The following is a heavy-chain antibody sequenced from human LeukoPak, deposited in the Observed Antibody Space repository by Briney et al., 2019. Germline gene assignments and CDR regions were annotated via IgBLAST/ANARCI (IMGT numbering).Heavy chain of an antibody. J-gene: IGHJ4*02. V-gene: IGHV4-39*07. CDR3: ARGGKGYYGSGSYQDY. CDR1: GGSISSSSYY. Sequence: PSETLSLTCTVSGGSISSSSYYWGWIRQPPGKGLEWIGEINHSGSTNYNPSLKSRVTISVDTSKNQFSLKLSSVTAADTAVYYCARGGKGYYGSGSYQDYWGQGTLVTVSS. D-gene: IGHD3-10*01. CDR2: INHSGST.